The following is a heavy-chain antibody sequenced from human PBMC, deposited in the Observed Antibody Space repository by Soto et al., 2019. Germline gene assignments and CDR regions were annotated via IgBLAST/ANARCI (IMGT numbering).Heavy chain of an antibody. CDR2: MSYDGTNT. CDR1: GFMFSAYA. CDR3: ARDPSPYTSGWYGIDF. J-gene: IGHJ4*01. D-gene: IGHD6-19*01. V-gene: IGHV3-30-3*01. Sequence: QVQLVESGGGVVQPGASLRLSCTASGFMFSAYAMLWVRQAAGKGLEWVAAMSYDGTNTYYADSLKGRFTISRDNSKNTLFLQMSSLTADDSAVYYCARDPSPYTSGWYGIDFWGLGTLVTVSS.